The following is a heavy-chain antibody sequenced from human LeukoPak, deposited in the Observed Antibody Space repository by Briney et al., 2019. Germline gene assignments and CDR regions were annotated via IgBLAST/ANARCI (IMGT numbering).Heavy chain of an antibody. CDR3: ARDAY. CDR2: VYNSGTT. CDR1: GVSIGSHY. J-gene: IGHJ4*02. V-gene: IGHV4-59*11. Sequence: SETLSLTCTVSGVSIGSHYSSWIRQSPGKGLEWIGCVYNSGTTVYNPSLTGRVTISVDTSKNQYSLHLRSVTAADAAVYYCARDAYWGQGIVVSVSS.